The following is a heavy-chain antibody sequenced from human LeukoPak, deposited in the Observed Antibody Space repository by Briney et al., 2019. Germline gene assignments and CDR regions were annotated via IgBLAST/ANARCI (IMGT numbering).Heavy chain of an antibody. V-gene: IGHV3-23*01. CDR3: AKATGYSSNWPFDY. CDR2: ISGSGDNT. Sequence: GGSLRLSCAASGFTFSSYAMSWVRQAPGKGLEWVSGISGSGDNTYFADSVKGRFTFSRDNSKYTLYLQMNSLRAEDTAVYYCAKATGYSSNWPFDYWGQGTLVTVSS. D-gene: IGHD6-13*01. CDR1: GFTFSSYA. J-gene: IGHJ4*02.